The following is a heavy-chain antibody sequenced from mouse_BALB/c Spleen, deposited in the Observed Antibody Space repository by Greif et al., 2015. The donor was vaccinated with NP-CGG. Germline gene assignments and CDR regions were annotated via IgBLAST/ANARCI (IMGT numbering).Heavy chain of an antibody. Sequence: EVMLVESGGGLVQPGGSLRLSCATSGFTFTDYYMSWVRQPPGKALEWLGFIRNKANGYTTEYSASVKGRFTISRDNSQSILYLQMNTLRAEDSATYYCARSYDYDYFDDWGQGTTLTVSS. D-gene: IGHD2-4*01. J-gene: IGHJ2*01. CDR3: ARSYDYDYFDD. CDR1: GFTFTDYY. V-gene: IGHV7-3*02. CDR2: IRNKANGYTT.